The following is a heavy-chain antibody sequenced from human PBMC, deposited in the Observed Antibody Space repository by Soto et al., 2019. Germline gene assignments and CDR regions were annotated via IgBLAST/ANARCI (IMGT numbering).Heavy chain of an antibody. Sequence: PSDTLSLTCAVYGGSFSDYYWSWIRQPPGKGLEWIGEINHSGSTKYNPSLTSRVTISVDTSKNQFSLKLSSVTAADTAVYYCATQGVMQQIFHYWGLGNLVTVSS. J-gene: IGHJ4*02. CDR2: INHSGST. CDR1: GGSFSDYY. CDR3: ATQGVMQQIFHY. D-gene: IGHD3-16*01. V-gene: IGHV4-34*01.